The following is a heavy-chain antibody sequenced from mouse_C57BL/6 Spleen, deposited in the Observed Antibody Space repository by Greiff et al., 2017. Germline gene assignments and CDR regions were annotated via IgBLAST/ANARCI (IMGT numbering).Heavy chain of an antibody. J-gene: IGHJ4*01. CDR1: GYSFTGYY. D-gene: IGHD2-3*01. CDR3: ARYDGYPIDY. CDR2: LTPSTGGT. V-gene: IGHV1-42*01. Sequence: VQLQPSGPELVKPGASVKISCKASGYSFTGYYMTWVKQSPEKSLEWIGELTPSTGGTNYNQKFKAKATLTVYKTSSTAYMQLKSLTSEDSAVYYFARYDGYPIDYWGQGTSVTVSS.